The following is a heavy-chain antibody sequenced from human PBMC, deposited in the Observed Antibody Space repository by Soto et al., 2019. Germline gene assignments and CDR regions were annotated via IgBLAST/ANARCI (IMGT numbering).Heavy chain of an antibody. CDR3: ARWARPGVATLYYGMDV. V-gene: IGHV1-69*13. J-gene: IGHJ6*02. D-gene: IGHD5-12*01. CDR2: IIPIFGTA. Sequence: GASVKVSCKASGGTFSSYAISWVRQAPGQRLEWMGGIIPIFGTANYAQKFQGRVTITADESTSTAYMELSSLRSEDTAVYYCARWARPGVATLYYGMDVWGQGTTVTVSS. CDR1: GGTFSSYA.